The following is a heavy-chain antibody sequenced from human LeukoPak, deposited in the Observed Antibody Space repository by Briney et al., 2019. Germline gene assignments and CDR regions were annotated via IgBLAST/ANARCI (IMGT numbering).Heavy chain of an antibody. D-gene: IGHD3-22*01. CDR3: ARVRDPVYYDSSGYYFDY. V-gene: IGHV1-46*02. CDR1: GYNLNDHY. CDR2: INPSGGST. Sequence: ASVRVSCKASGYNLNDHYIHWVRQAPGQGLEWMGIINPSGGSTSYAQKFQGRVTMTRDTSTSTVYMELSSLRSEDTAVYYCARVRDPVYYDSSGYYFDYWGQGTLVTVSS. J-gene: IGHJ4*02.